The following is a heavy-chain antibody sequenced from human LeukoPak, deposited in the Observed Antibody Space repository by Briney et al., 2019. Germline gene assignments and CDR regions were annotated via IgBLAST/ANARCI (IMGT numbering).Heavy chain of an antibody. D-gene: IGHD2-15*01. V-gene: IGHV4-59*12. J-gene: IGHJ5*02. CDR2: IYYSGST. Sequence: PSETLSLTCTVSGGSISSYYWSWIRQPPGKGLEWIGYIYYSGSTNYNPSLKSRVTISVDTSKNQFSLKLSSVTATDTAVYYCARGGVVAARNWFDPWGQGTLVTVSS. CDR3: ARGGVVAARNWFDP. CDR1: GGSISSYY.